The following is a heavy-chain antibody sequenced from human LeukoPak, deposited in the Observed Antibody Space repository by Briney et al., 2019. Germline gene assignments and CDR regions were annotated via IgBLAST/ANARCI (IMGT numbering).Heavy chain of an antibody. CDR1: GYTFTSYY. CDR2: INPSGGST. CDR3: ARGSHVRLYDSPNGFDY. D-gene: IGHD3-22*01. Sequence: GASVKVSCKASGYTFTSYYIHWVRQAPGQGLEWMGIINPSGGSTNYAQKFQGRVTMTRDTSTSTVYMELSSLRSEDTAVYYCARGSHVRLYDSPNGFDYWGQGTLATVSS. J-gene: IGHJ4*02. V-gene: IGHV1-46*01.